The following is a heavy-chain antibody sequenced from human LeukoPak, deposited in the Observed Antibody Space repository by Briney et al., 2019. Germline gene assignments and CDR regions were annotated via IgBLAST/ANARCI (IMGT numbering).Heavy chain of an antibody. J-gene: IGHJ5*02. V-gene: IGHV4-34*01. CDR3: ARHGSGKVGANR. CDR1: GGSFSGYY. CDR2: INHSGST. D-gene: IGHD1-26*01. Sequence: PSETLSLTCAVYGGSFSGYYWSWIRQPPGKGLEWIGEINHSGSTNYNPSLKSRVTISVDTSKNQFSLKLSSVTAADTAVYYCARHGSGKVGANRWGQGTLVTVSS.